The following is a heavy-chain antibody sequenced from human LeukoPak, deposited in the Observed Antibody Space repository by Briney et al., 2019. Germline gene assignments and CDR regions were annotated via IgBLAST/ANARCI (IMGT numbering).Heavy chain of an antibody. CDR2: IYYTGGT. V-gene: IGHV4-59*08. D-gene: IGHD6-19*01. CDR3: AKYGNSGWVIDN. Sequence: SETLSLTCTVSGGSIGSDYWTCIRQPPGKGLEYIGYIYYTGGTNYNPSLKSRVTISVDTSKNQFSLKLSSVTAADTAVYFCAKYGNSGWVIDNWGQGTLVTVSS. CDR1: GGSIGSDY. J-gene: IGHJ4*02.